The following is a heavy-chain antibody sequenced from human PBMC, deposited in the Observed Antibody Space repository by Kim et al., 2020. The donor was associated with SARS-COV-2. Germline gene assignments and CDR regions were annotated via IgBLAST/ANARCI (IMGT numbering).Heavy chain of an antibody. CDR2: ISYDGSNK. CDR1: GFTFSSYG. CDR3: AKGGFDY. Sequence: GGSLRLSCAASGFTFSSYGMHWVRQAPGKGLEWVAVISYDGSNKYYADSVKGRFTISRDNSKNTLYLQMNSLRAEDTAVYYCAKGGFDYWGQGTLVTVSS. J-gene: IGHJ4*02. V-gene: IGHV3-30*18.